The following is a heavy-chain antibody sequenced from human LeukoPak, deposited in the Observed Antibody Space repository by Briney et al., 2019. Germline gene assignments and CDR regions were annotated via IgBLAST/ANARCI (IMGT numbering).Heavy chain of an antibody. D-gene: IGHD3-10*01. CDR3: ARVDDAPYGSGSLPKVWYYYMDV. CDR2: INPNSGGT. Sequence: ASVKVSCKASGYTFTGYYMHWVRQAPGQGLEWMGWINPNSGGTNYAQKFQGRVTMTRDTSISTAYMELSRLRSDDTAVYYCARVDDAPYGSGSLPKVWYYYMDVWGKGTTVTISS. CDR1: GYTFTGYY. J-gene: IGHJ6*03. V-gene: IGHV1-2*02.